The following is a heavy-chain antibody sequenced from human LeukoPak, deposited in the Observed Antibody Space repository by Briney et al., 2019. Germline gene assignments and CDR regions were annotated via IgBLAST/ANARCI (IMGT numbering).Heavy chain of an antibody. D-gene: IGHD5-18*01. J-gene: IGHJ6*03. CDR2: IKQDGGET. CDR3: ARGTYSFSSTSYYLYYMDV. V-gene: IGHV3-7*01. CDR1: GFTFSSYW. Sequence: GGSLRLSCAASGFTFSSYWMSWVRQAPGKGLEWVANIKQDGGETYYVDSVKGRFTISRDNAKNSLYLQMNSLRAEDTALYFCARGTYSFSSTSYYLYYMDVWGRGTTVTVS.